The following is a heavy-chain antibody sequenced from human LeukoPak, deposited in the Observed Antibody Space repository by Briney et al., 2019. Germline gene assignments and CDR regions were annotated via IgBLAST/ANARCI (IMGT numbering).Heavy chain of an antibody. J-gene: IGHJ4*02. V-gene: IGHV1-2*02. CDR2: INPNSGGT. D-gene: IGHD2-15*01. Sequence: ASVKVSCKASGYTFTGYYMHWVRQAPGQGLEWMGWINPNSGGTNYAQKFQGRVTMTRDTSISTAYMELSRLRSDDTAVYYCARASNRRDIVVVVAATPDYWGQGTLVTVSS. CDR3: ARASNRRDIVVVVAATPDY. CDR1: GYTFTGYY.